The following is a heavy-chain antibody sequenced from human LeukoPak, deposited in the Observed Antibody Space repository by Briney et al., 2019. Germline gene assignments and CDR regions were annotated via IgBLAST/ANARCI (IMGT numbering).Heavy chain of an antibody. J-gene: IGHJ4*02. D-gene: IGHD5-18*01. CDR3: ASSQTGYRADK. Sequence: SETLSLTCTVSAGSISSGSYYWSWIRQPVGKELEWIGRIYTSGNTNYNPSLKSRVSISVDTSKNQFSLKVSSVTAADTAVYYCASSQTGYRADKWGQGTLVTVSS. CDR1: AGSISSGSYY. V-gene: IGHV4-61*02. CDR2: IYTSGNT.